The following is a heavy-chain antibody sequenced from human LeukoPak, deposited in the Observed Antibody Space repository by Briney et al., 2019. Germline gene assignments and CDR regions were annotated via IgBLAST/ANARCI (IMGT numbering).Heavy chain of an antibody. V-gene: IGHV4-4*07. CDR2: IYTSGST. CDR1: GGSISSYY. D-gene: IGHD3-3*01. CDR3: ASSPLLGSLEWLLGDYYYMDV. Sequence: SETLSLTCTVSGGSISSYYWSWIRQPAGKGPEWIGRIYTSGSTNYNPSLKSRVTMSVDTSKNQFSLKLSSVTAADTAVYYCASSPLLGSLEWLLGDYYYMDVWGKGTTVTVSS. J-gene: IGHJ6*03.